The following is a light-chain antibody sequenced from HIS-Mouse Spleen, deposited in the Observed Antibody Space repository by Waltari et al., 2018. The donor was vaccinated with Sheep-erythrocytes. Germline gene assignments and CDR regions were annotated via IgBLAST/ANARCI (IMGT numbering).Light chain of an antibody. J-gene: IGLJ3*02. CDR1: SSDVGSYNL. CDR3: CSYAGSSTPWV. V-gene: IGLV2-23*01. Sequence: QSALTQPASVSGSPGQSITIPCPGTSSDVGSYNLFSSDQQHPGKAPKLMIYEGSKRPSGVSNRFSGSKSGNTASLTISGLQAEDEADYYCCSYAGSSTPWVFGGGTKLTVL. CDR2: EGS.